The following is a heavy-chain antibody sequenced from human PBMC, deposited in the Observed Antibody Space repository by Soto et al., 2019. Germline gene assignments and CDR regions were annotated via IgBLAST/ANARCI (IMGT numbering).Heavy chain of an antibody. CDR3: ARLAGGGYFDY. CDR2: IYYSGST. D-gene: IGHD2-15*01. V-gene: IGHV4-59*08. Sequence: QVQLQESGPGLVKPSETLSLTCTVSGGSISSYYWSWIRQPPGKGLEWIGYIYYSGSTNYNPSLKSRVTISVDTSKNQCSLKLSSVTAADTAVYYCARLAGGGYFDYWGQGTLVTVSS. J-gene: IGHJ4*02. CDR1: GGSISSYY.